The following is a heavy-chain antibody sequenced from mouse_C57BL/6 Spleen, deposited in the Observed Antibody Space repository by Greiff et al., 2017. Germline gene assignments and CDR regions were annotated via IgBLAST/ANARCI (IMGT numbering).Heavy chain of an antibody. CDR2: ISSGGDYI. J-gene: IGHJ3*01. CDR3: TRVSYDYDGFAY. V-gene: IGHV5-9-1*02. D-gene: IGHD2-4*01. CDR1: GFTFSSYA. Sequence: EVMLVESGEGLVKPGGSLKLSCAASGFTFSSYAMSWVRQTPEKRLEWVAYISSGGDYIYYADTVKGRFTISRDNARNTLYLQMSSLKSEDTAMYYCTRVSYDYDGFAYWGQGTLVTVSA.